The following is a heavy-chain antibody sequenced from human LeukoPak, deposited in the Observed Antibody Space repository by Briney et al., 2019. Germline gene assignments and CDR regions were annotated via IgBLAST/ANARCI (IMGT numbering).Heavy chain of an antibody. CDR3: ARDRGRATWFDP. CDR2: INHSGST. J-gene: IGHJ5*02. Sequence: SETLSLTCAVYGGSFSGYYWSWIRQPPGKGLEWIGEINHSGSTNYNPSLKSRVTISVDTSRKQFSLKLHSVSAADTAVYYCARDRGRATWFDPWGQGTVVTVSS. V-gene: IGHV4-34*01. CDR1: GGSFSGYY. D-gene: IGHD3-10*01.